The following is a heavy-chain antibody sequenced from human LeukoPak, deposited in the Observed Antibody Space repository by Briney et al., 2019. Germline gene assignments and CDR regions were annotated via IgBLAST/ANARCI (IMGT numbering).Heavy chain of an antibody. CDR1: GDSLRSYY. V-gene: IGHV4-59*08. Sequence: SETLSLTCTFSGDSLRSYYWSWIRQLPGKGLEWLGYIYYSGTTNYNPSLKSRPTMSLDTSKKHSSRRLTSVSAADTAGEYCTRHLRSFPDYWGQGTLVTVSS. CDR2: IYYSGTT. J-gene: IGHJ4*02. CDR3: TRHLRSFPDY. D-gene: IGHD3-3*02.